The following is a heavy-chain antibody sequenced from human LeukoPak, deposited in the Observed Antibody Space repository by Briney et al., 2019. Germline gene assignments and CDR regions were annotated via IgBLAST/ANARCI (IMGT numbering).Heavy chain of an antibody. CDR3: ARDTALVTAPVYYGMDV. V-gene: IGHV1-46*01. J-gene: IGHJ6*02. CDR1: GYTFTSYY. Sequence: ASVKVSCKASGYTFTSYYMHWVRQAPGQGPEWMGIINPSGGSTSYAQKFQGRVTMTRDTSTSTVYMELSSLKSEDTAVYYCARDTALVTAPVYYGMDVWGQGTTVTVSS. D-gene: IGHD5-18*01. CDR2: INPSGGST.